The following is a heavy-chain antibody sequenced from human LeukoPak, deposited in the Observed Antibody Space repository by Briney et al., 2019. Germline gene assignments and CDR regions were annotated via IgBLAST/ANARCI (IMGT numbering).Heavy chain of an antibody. CDR2: IYPGDSDT. J-gene: IGHJ4*02. V-gene: IGHV5-51*01. CDR1: GYNLTTHW. CDR3: ARQVDTAMVNDY. D-gene: IGHD5-18*01. Sequence: GESLKISCKGSGYNLTTHWIGWVRQMPGKGLEWMGIIYPGDSDTRYSPSFQGQVTISADKSISTAYLQWSSLKASDTAMYYCARQVDTAMVNDYWGQGTLVTVSS.